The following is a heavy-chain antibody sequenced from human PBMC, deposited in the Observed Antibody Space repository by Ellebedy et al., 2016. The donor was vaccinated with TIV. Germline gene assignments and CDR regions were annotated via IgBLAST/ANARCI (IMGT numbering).Heavy chain of an antibody. CDR1: GGSISSGGYY. V-gene: IGHV4-61*08. CDR3: ARAIAVAGQEYYFDY. Sequence: SETLSLTXTVSGGSISSGGYYWSWIRQHPGKGLEWIGYIYYSGSTNYNPSLKSRVTISVDTSKNQFSLKLSSVTAADTAVYYCARAIAVAGQEYYFDYWGQGTLVTVSS. CDR2: IYYSGST. D-gene: IGHD6-19*01. J-gene: IGHJ4*02.